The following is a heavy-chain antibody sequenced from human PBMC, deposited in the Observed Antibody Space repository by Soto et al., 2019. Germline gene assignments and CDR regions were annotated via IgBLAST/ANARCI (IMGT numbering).Heavy chain of an antibody. Sequence: SETLSLTCAVYGGSFSGYYWTWIRQPPGKGLEWIGYIYYSGSTNYNPSLESRATIFADKSGSHFSLNLTSVTADDTAVYYCARRDYDIDSWGRGTLVTVSS. CDR3: ARRDYDIDS. V-gene: IGHV4-34*11. CDR2: IYYSGST. CDR1: GGSFSGYY. J-gene: IGHJ4*02. D-gene: IGHD4-17*01.